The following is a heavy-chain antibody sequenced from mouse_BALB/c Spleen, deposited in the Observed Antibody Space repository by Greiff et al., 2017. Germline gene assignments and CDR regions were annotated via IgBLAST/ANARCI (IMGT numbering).Heavy chain of an antibody. V-gene: IGHV5-9-4*01. D-gene: IGHD1-1*01. J-gene: IGHJ3*01. CDR2: ISSGGSYT. CDR3: ARPGSSYGFAY. CDR1: GFTFSSYA. Sequence: EVMLVESGGGLVKPGGSLKLSCAASGFTFSSYAMSWVRQSTEKRLEWVAEISSGGSYTYYPDTVTGRFTISRDNAKNTLYLEMSSLRSEDTAMYYCARPGSSYGFAYWGQGTLVTVSA.